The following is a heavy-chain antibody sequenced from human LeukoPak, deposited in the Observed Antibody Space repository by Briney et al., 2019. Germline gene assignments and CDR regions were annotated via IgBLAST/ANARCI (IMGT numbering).Heavy chain of an antibody. CDR3: AFTYGSGSYYYYYYYGMDV. V-gene: IGHV1-2*02. Sequence: ASVKVSCKASGYTFTGYYMHWVRQAPGQGLEWMGWINPNSGGTNYAQKFQSRVTMTRDTSISTAYMELSRLRSDDTAVYYCAFTYGSGSYYYYYYYGMDVWGQGTTVTVSS. J-gene: IGHJ6*02. CDR1: GYTFTGYY. D-gene: IGHD3-10*01. CDR2: INPNSGGT.